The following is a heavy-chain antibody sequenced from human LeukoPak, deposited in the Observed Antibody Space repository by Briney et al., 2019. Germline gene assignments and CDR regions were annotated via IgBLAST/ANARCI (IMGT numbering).Heavy chain of an antibody. D-gene: IGHD5-24*01. J-gene: IGHJ4*02. CDR2: INPNSGGT. CDR3: ARAENRRDGYPERTEDY. CDR1: GYTFTGYY. V-gene: IGHV1-2*06. Sequence: ASVKVSCKASGYTFTGYYMHWGRQAPGQGLEWMGRINPNSGGTNYAQKFQGRVTMTRDTSISTAYMELSRLRSDDTAVYYCARAENRRDGYPERTEDYWGQGTLVTVSS.